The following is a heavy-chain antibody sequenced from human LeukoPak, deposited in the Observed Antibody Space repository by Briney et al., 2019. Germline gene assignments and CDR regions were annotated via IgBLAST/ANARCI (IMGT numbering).Heavy chain of an antibody. CDR1: GFTFSSYA. Sequence: GGSLRLSCAASGFTFSSYAMSWVRQAPGKGLEWVSAISGSGGSTYYADSVKGRFTISRDNSKNTLYLQMSSLRAEDTAVYYCARDKAISHTLNWFDPWGQGTLVTVSS. V-gene: IGHV3-23*01. CDR2: ISGSGGST. CDR3: ARDKAISHTLNWFDP. J-gene: IGHJ5*02. D-gene: IGHD3-9*01.